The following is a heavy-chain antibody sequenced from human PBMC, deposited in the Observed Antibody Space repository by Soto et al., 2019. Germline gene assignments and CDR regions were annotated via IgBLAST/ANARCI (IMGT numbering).Heavy chain of an antibody. J-gene: IGHJ6*02. D-gene: IGHD1-26*01. CDR2: IYTTGST. Sequence: SETLSLTCNVSGGSIRSYYWSWIRQPAGKPLGWIGRIYTTGSTNYNPSLKSRVTMSIDTSKSQFSLKVSSVTAADTAVYYCAREGASGFGTDVWGQGTTVTVSS. V-gene: IGHV4-4*07. CDR3: AREGASGFGTDV. CDR1: GGSIRSYY.